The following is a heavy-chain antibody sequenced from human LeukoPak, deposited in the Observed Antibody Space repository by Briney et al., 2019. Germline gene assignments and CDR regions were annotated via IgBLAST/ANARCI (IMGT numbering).Heavy chain of an antibody. J-gene: IGHJ5*02. D-gene: IGHD3-22*01. CDR2: TYYRSKWYN. V-gene: IGHV6-1*01. CDR1: GDSVSSNSAA. CDR3: ARRKNGYDSRSYRRGWLDP. Sequence: SQTLSLTCAISGDSVSSNSAAWNWIRQSPSRGLEWLGRTYYRSKWYNDYAVSVKSRITINPDTSKNQFSLKLGSVTAADTAVYYCARRKNGYDSRSYRRGWLDPWGQGTLVTVSS.